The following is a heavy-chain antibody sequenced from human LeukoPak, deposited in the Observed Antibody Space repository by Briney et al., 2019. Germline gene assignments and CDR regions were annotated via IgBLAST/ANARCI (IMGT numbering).Heavy chain of an antibody. CDR1: GFTFYRFT. J-gene: IGHJ4*02. Sequence: QTGGSLRLSCAASGFTFYRFTIHWVRQAPGKGLEWVSGISWNSGSIGYADSVKGRFTISRDNTKNSLYLQMNSLRAEDTALYYCAKDTRPYSIKWGGFDYWGQGTLVTVSS. V-gene: IGHV3-9*01. CDR2: ISWNSGSI. D-gene: IGHD6-13*01. CDR3: AKDTRPYSIKWGGFDY.